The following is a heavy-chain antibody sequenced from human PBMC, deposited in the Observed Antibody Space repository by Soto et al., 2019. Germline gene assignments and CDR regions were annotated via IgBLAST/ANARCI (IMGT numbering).Heavy chain of an antibody. V-gene: IGHV4-59*12. CDR2: IYYSGST. CDR1: GGSISSYY. Sequence: SETLSLTCTVSGGSISSYYWSWIRQPPGKGLEWIGYIYYSGSTNYNPSLKSRVNISVDTSKNQFSLKLSSVTAADTAVYYCARDNDWFDPWGQGTLVTVSS. J-gene: IGHJ5*02. CDR3: ARDNDWFDP.